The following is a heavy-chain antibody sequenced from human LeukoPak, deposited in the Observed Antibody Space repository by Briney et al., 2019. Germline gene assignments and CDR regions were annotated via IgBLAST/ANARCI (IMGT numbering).Heavy chain of an antibody. J-gene: IGHJ4*03. CDR1: GFTFSSYS. V-gene: IGHV3-23*01. Sequence: GGSLRLSCAASGFTFSSYSMNWVRQAPGKGLEWVSAISGSGGSTYYADSVKGRFTISRDNSKNTLYLQMNSLRAEDTAVYYCAKAPRITGNIDYWGQGTTVTVSS. CDR2: ISGSGGST. CDR3: AKAPRITGNIDY. D-gene: IGHD1-20*01.